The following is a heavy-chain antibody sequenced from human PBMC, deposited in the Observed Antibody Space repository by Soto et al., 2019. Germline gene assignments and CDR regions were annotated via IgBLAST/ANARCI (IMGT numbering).Heavy chain of an antibody. D-gene: IGHD1-26*01. V-gene: IGHV1-18*01. CDR3: ARDLTPVGATSSEENSFDP. CDR1: GYTFTSYG. Sequence: AAAKVSCKASGYTFTSYGIRRVRQAPGQELAWMGWMSAYNDNTNYAQKLQARVTMTTDTSTSTAYLELRSLRSDYTAVYYHARDLTPVGATSSEENSFDPWGQGALVTVSS. J-gene: IGHJ5*02. CDR2: MSAYNDNT.